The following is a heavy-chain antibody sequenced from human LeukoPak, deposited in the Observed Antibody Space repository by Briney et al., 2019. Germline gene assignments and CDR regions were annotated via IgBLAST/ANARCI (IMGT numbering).Heavy chain of an antibody. CDR1: GFTFSSYG. D-gene: IGHD6-19*01. CDR3: ARDRGSGWYRLGVDY. Sequence: GGSLRLSCAASGFTFSSYGMHWVRQAPGEGLEWVAVIWYDGSNKYYADSVKGRFTISRDNSKNTLYLQMNSLRAEDTAVYYCARDRGSGWYRLGVDYWGQGTLVTVSS. V-gene: IGHV3-33*01. J-gene: IGHJ4*02. CDR2: IWYDGSNK.